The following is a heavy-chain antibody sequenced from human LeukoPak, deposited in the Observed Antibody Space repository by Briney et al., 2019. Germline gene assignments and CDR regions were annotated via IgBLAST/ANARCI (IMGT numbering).Heavy chain of an antibody. CDR2: IYPGDSDT. Sequence: GESLKISCKGSGYRFTSYWIGWVRQMPGKGLEWMGIIYPGDSDTRYSPSFQGQVTISADKSISTAYLQWSSLKASDTAMYYCARTETKEMSWFDPWGQGTLVTVSS. D-gene: IGHD5-24*01. CDR3: ARTETKEMSWFDP. CDR1: GYRFTSYW. J-gene: IGHJ5*02. V-gene: IGHV5-51*01.